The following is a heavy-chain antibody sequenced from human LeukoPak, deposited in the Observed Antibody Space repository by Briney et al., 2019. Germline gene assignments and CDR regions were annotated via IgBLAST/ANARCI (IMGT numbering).Heavy chain of an antibody. Sequence: GASVKVSCKASGYTFTGKFLHWVRQAPGQGLEWMGWINPNSGGTNYAQKFQGRVTMTRDTSISTAYMELSRLRSDDTAVYYCARSPFYGGNLLGWFDPWGQGTLVTVSS. D-gene: IGHD4-23*01. CDR2: INPNSGGT. CDR1: GYTFTGKF. CDR3: ARSPFYGGNLLGWFDP. J-gene: IGHJ5*02. V-gene: IGHV1-2*02.